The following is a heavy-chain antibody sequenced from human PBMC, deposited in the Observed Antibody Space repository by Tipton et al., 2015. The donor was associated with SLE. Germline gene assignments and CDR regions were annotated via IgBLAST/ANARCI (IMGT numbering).Heavy chain of an antibody. D-gene: IGHD3-10*01. V-gene: IGHV4-39*07. J-gene: IGHJ6*03. Sequence: TLSLTCTVSGGSISSSTYYWGWIRQPPGKGLEWVGSIYYTGTTYYTPSLKSRVTVSVDTSKNQFSLKLSSVTAADTAVYYCARDHLPGGYYYYMDVWGKGTTVTVSS. CDR1: GGSISSSTYY. CDR2: IYYTGTT. CDR3: ARDHLPGGYYYYMDV.